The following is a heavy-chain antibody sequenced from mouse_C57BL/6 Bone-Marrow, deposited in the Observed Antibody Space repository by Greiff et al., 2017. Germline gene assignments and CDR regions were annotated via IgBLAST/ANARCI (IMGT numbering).Heavy chain of an antibody. Sequence: VQLKESGPELVKPGASVKIPCKASGYTFTDYNMDWVKQSHGKSLEWIGDINPNNGGTIYNQKFKGKATLTVDKSSSTAYMELRSLTSEDTAVYYCARWWGITTVVPSYFDVWGTGTTVTVSS. J-gene: IGHJ1*03. V-gene: IGHV1-18*01. D-gene: IGHD1-1*01. CDR3: ARWWGITTVVPSYFDV. CDR1: GYTFTDYN. CDR2: INPNNGGT.